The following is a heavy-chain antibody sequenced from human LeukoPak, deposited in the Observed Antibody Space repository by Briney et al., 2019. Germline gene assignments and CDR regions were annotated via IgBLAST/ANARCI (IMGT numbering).Heavy chain of an antibody. J-gene: IGHJ6*02. V-gene: IGHV3-21*01. CDR3: ARDLGSSWYGGPYYYYDMDV. CDR1: GFTFSSYS. CDR2: ISSSSSYI. D-gene: IGHD6-13*01. Sequence: GGSLRLSCAASGFTFSSYSMNWVRQAPGKGLEWVSSISSSSSYIYYADSVKGRFTISRDNAKNSLYLQMNSLRAEDTAVYYCARDLGSSWYGGPYYYYDMDVWGQGTTVTVSS.